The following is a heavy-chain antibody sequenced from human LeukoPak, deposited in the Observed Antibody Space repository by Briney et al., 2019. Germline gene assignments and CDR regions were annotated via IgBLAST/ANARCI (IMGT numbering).Heavy chain of an antibody. CDR1: GDSISSFY. CDR2: IYFGGST. CDR3: ARTLGPLRFQLHNYMDV. D-gene: IGHD3-10*01. Sequence: PSETLSLTCNVSGDSISSFYWNWIRQSAGKGLEWIGRIYFGGSTYSSPSLKSRVTMSLDTSKNQFSLKLTSVTAADTAVYYCARTLGPLRFQLHNYMDVWGKGTTVTISS. J-gene: IGHJ6*03. V-gene: IGHV4-4*07.